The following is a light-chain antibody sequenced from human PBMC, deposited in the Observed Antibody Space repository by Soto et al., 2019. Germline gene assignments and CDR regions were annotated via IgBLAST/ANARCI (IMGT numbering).Light chain of an antibody. J-gene: IGLJ1*01. V-gene: IGLV2-14*01. CDR3: SSYTSINTHV. Sequence: QSVLTQPASVSGSTGQSITISCAGTSSDVGAYNYVSWYQQLPGKAPKLMIYEVSNRPSGVSNRFSGSKSGNTASLTISGLQAEDEADYYCSSYTSINTHVFGTGTKSPS. CDR2: EVS. CDR1: SSDVGAYNY.